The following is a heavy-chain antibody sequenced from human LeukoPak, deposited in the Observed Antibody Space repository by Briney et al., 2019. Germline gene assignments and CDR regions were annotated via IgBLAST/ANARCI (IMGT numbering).Heavy chain of an antibody. CDR2: IIPIFGTA. Sequence: SVKVSCKASGGTLSNYVISWVRQAPGQGLEWMGRIIPIFGTANYAQKFQGRVTITADESTTTAYMDLSSLRSEDTAVYYCASRLIVGATENYFDYWGQGTLVTVSS. CDR1: GGTLSNYV. D-gene: IGHD1-26*01. V-gene: IGHV1-69*13. J-gene: IGHJ4*02. CDR3: ASRLIVGATENYFDY.